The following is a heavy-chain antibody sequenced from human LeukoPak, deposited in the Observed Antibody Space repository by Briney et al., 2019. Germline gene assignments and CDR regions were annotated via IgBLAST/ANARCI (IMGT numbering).Heavy chain of an antibody. J-gene: IGHJ6*02. Sequence: GGSLRLSCAASGFTVSTNCMTWVRQAPGKGLEWVSTIYSGGTTYYADSVMGRFTISRHNSRNSLYLQMNSLRAEDTAVYYCARGIAAAGADYYYYYGMDVWGQGTTVTVSS. CDR3: ARGIAAAGADYYYYYGMDV. V-gene: IGHV3-53*01. D-gene: IGHD6-13*01. CDR2: IYSGGTT. CDR1: GFTVSTNC.